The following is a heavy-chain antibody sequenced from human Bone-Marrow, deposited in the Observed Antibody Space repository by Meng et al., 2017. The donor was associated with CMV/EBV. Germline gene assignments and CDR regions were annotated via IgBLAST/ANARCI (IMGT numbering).Heavy chain of an antibody. Sequence: SETLSLTCTVSGGSISSSSYYWGCIRQPPGKGLEWIGSIYYSGSTYYNPSLKSRVTISVDTSKNQFSLKLSSVTAADTAVYYCARHAPLNYDFWSGPIREFDYWGQGTLVTVSS. J-gene: IGHJ4*02. CDR2: IYYSGST. CDR1: GGSISSSSYY. D-gene: IGHD3-3*01. CDR3: ARHAPLNYDFWSGPIREFDY. V-gene: IGHV4-39*01.